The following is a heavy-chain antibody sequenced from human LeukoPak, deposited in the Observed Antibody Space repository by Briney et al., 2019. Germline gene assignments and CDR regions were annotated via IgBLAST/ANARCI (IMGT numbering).Heavy chain of an antibody. D-gene: IGHD3-3*01. CDR1: GGSISSSSYY. CDR3: ARKSYYDFWSGRTYYMDV. Sequence: SETLSLTCTVSGGSISSSSYYWGWIRQPPGKGLEWIGSIYYSGSTYYNPSLKSRVTISVDTSKNQFSLKLSSVTAADTAVYYCARKSYYDFWSGRTYYMDVWGKGTTVTVSS. J-gene: IGHJ6*03. CDR2: IYYSGST. V-gene: IGHV4-39*07.